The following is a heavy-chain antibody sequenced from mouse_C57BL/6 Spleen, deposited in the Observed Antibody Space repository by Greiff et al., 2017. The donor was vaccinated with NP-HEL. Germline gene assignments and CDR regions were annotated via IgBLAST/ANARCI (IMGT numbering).Heavy chain of an antibody. CDR3: ARSFLYGNYGGY. CDR1: GYTFTSYW. CDR2: IDPSDSYT. V-gene: IGHV1-59*01. J-gene: IGHJ2*01. D-gene: IGHD2-1*01. Sequence: QVQLKQPGAELVRPGTSVKLSCKASGYTFTSYWMHWVKQRPGQGLEWIGVIDPSDSYTNYNQKFKGKATLTVDTSSSTAYMQLSSLTSEDSAVYYCARSFLYGNYGGYWGQGTTLTVSS.